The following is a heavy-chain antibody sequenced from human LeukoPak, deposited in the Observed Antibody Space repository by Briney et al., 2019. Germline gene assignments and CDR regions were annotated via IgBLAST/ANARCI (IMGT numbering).Heavy chain of an antibody. Sequence: SETLSLTCTVSGGSISSSSYYWGWIRQPPGKGLEWIGSIYYSGSTYYNPSLKSRVTISVDTSKNQFSLKLSSVTAADTAVYYCARDPYYGSGSYHPWGQGTLVTVSS. J-gene: IGHJ5*02. CDR1: GGSISSSSYY. D-gene: IGHD3-10*01. V-gene: IGHV4-39*07. CDR2: IYYSGST. CDR3: ARDPYYGSGSYHP.